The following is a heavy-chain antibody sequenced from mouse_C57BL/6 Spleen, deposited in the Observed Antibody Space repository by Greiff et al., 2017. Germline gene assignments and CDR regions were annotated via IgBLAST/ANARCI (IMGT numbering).Heavy chain of an antibody. V-gene: IGHV1-64*01. CDR1: GYTFTSYW. CDR3: AREYYDYDDGYAMDY. Sequence: VQLQQPGAELVKPGASVKLSCKASGYTFTSYWMHWVKQWPGHGLEWIGMIHPNSGSTNYNEKFKSKTTLTVDKSSSTAYMQLSRLTSEDSAVYDCAREYYDYDDGYAMDYWGQGTSVTVSA. D-gene: IGHD2-4*01. CDR2: IHPNSGST. J-gene: IGHJ4*01.